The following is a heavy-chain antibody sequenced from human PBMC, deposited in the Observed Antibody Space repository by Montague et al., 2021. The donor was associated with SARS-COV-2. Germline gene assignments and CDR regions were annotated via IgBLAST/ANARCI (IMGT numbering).Heavy chain of an antibody. CDR2: IYNTGRX. V-gene: IGHV4-39*07. Sequence: SETLSLTCTVSGGSISSGGYYWSWIRQPPGKGLEWIGSIYNTGRXWLXSCLKSRVAISVDTSKNQFSLNLRSVTAADTAIYFCGRVILSATSNPFDTWGQGSLVTVSS. D-gene: IGHD2-15*01. CDR3: GRVILSATSNPFDT. J-gene: IGHJ4*02. CDR1: GGSISSGGYY.